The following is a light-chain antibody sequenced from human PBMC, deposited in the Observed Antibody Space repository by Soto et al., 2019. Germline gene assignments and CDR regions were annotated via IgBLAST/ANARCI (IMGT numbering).Light chain of an antibody. CDR1: QTISSW. CDR3: QHYNSYSEA. Sequence: DIQMTQSPSTLSASVRDRVTITCRASQTISSWLAWFQQRTGRAPKFLIYKASSLKNGVTLRFSGSGSGTEFTLTISSLQPDDFATYYCQHYNSYSEAFGQGTKVDI. J-gene: IGKJ1*01. V-gene: IGKV1-5*03. CDR2: KAS.